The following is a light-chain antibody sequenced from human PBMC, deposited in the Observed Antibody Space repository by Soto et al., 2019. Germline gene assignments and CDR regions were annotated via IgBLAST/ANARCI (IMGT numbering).Light chain of an antibody. CDR1: SSDIGDSNY. CDR2: DVS. Sequence: QPVLNQPASVNGSPGQSITISCTGTSSDIGDSNYVSWYQQHPGKAPKLVIYDVSNRPSGVSNRFSGSKSANTASLTISGLQAXDEADYYCSPFRSSSTSYVLGTGTKVTVL. J-gene: IGLJ1*01. V-gene: IGLV2-14*03. CDR3: SPFRSSSTSYV.